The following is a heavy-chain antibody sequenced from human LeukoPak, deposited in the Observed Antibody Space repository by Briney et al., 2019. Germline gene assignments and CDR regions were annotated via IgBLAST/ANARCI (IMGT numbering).Heavy chain of an antibody. CDR1: GFTFSSYD. V-gene: IGHV3-13*01. D-gene: IGHD2-8*02. CDR2: IGTAGDT. CDR3: ARSPLTSGYFDY. Sequence: GGSLRLSCAASGFTFSSYDMHWVRQATGKGLDWVSAIGTAGDTYYPGSVKGRFTISRENAKNSLYLQMNSLRAGDTAVYYCARSPLTSGYFDYWGQGTLVTVSS. J-gene: IGHJ4*02.